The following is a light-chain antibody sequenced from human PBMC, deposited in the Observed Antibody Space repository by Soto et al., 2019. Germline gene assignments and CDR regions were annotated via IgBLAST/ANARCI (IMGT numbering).Light chain of an antibody. CDR2: DAS. Sequence: DIQMTQSPSSLSASVGDSVTITCRASQSISGWLAWYQQKPGEAPKVLIYDASSLESGVPSRFSGNGSGTEFTLTISSLQPDDFATYYCQHYDSYPWAFGQGTKVEIK. CDR3: QHYDSYPWA. CDR1: QSISGW. J-gene: IGKJ1*01. V-gene: IGKV1-5*01.